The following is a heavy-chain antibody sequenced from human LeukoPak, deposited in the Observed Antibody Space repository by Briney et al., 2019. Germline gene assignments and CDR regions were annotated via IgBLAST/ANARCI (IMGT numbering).Heavy chain of an antibody. CDR1: GGSISSYY. J-gene: IGHJ6*03. CDR2: IYYSGSS. CDR3: ARMTPGYYYYMDV. V-gene: IGHV4-59*12. Sequence: SETLSLTCTVSGGSISSYYWSWIRQPPGKGLEWIGYIYYSGSSNYNPSLKSRVTISVDTSKNQFSLRLSSVTAADTAMYYCARMTPGYYYYMDVWGKGAKVTVSS.